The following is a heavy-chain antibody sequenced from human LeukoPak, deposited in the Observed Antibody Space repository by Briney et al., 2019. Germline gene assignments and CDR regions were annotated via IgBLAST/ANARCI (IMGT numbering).Heavy chain of an antibody. CDR3: ARLRPDYDILTGFPMDV. Sequence: KPSETLSLTCSVYGGSLSSYSWSWIRQPPGRGLEWIGYIYYSGSTNYNPSLKRRVTQSVDTSKDQFSLKLSSVTGVDTAVYYCARLRPDYDILTGFPMDVWGPGTTVTVSS. CDR1: GGSLSSYS. J-gene: IGHJ6*02. D-gene: IGHD3-9*01. V-gene: IGHV4-59*01. CDR2: IYYSGST.